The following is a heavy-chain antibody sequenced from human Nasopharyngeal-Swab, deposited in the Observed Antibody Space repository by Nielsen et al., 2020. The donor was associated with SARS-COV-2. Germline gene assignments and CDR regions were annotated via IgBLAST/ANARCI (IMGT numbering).Heavy chain of an antibody. J-gene: IGHJ6*02. CDR3: ARGRRERAPRYYYYGMDV. D-gene: IGHD1-1*01. CDR1: GGAFGGFY. V-gene: IGHV4-34*10. Sequence: SETLSLTCAVYGGAFGGFYWSWIRQSPGAGLEWIDEINPSGGTDYNPSLKSRISMSVDTSKNQVFLNLKAVTAADTGLYYCARGRRERAPRYYYYGMDVWGQGTTVSVS. CDR2: INPSGGT.